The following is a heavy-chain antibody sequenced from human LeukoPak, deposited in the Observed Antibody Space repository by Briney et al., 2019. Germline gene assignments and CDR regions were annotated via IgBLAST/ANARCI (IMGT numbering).Heavy chain of an antibody. J-gene: IGHJ5*02. D-gene: IGHD1-7*01. CDR1: GGSFSGYY. CDR3: ASTGTTRDNWFDP. V-gene: IGHV4-34*01. CDR2: INHSGST. Sequence: SETLSLTCAVYGGSFSGYYWSWIRQPPGKGLEWIGEINHSGSTNYNPSLKSRVTISVDTSKNQFSLKLSSVTAADTAVYYCASTGTTRDNWFDPWGQGTLVTVSS.